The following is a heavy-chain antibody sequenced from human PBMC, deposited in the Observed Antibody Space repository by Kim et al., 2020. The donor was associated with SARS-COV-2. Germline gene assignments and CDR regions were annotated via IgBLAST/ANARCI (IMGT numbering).Heavy chain of an antibody. CDR3: TRSSPTRDY. CDR1: GFIFSAST. CDR2: IRGRPGNYAT. V-gene: IGHV3-73*01. J-gene: IGHJ4*02. Sequence: GGSLRLSCAASGFIFSASTIHWVRQASGKGLEWVGRIRGRPGNYATAYTASMKGRFTISRDDSKNTAYLQMNSLKIEDTAVYYCTRSSPTRDYWGQGTLVTVSS.